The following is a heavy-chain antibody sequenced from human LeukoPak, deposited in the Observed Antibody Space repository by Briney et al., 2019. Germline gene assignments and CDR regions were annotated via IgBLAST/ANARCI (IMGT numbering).Heavy chain of an antibody. Sequence: SETLSLTCAVYGGSFSGYHWSWIRQPPGKGLEWIGEINHSGSTNYNPSLKSRVTISVDTSKNQFSLKLSSVTAADTAVYYCARVPSFIVVVPAEVRWVYYMDVWGKGTTVTVSS. D-gene: IGHD2-2*01. CDR1: GGSFSGYH. V-gene: IGHV4-34*01. CDR2: INHSGST. CDR3: ARVPSFIVVVPAEVRWVYYMDV. J-gene: IGHJ6*03.